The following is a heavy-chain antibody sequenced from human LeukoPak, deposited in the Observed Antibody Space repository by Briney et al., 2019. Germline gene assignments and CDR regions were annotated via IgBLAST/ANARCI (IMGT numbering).Heavy chain of an antibody. CDR2: FDPEDGET. D-gene: IGHD2-2*01. CDR3: ARSLVVAAGISTSFDY. V-gene: IGHV1-24*01. CDR1: GYTLTELS. Sequence: GASVKVSCKVSGYTLTELSMHWVRQAPGKGLEWMGGFDPEDGETIYAQKFQGRVTMTEDTSTDTAYMELSSLRSEDTAVYYCARSLVVAAGISTSFDYWGQGTLVTVSS. J-gene: IGHJ4*02.